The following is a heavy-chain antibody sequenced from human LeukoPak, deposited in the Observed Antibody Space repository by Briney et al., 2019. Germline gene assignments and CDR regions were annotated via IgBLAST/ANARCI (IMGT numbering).Heavy chain of an antibody. V-gene: IGHV5-51*01. CDR2: IYPGDSDT. J-gene: IGHJ4*02. CDR3: ARLGDYGGWYDGY. CDR1: GYSFTSYW. D-gene: IGHD4-23*01. Sequence: GESLKISFKGSGYSFTSYWIAWVRQMPGKGLEWMGIIYPGDSDTRYSPSFHGQVTISADKSISTAYLQWSSLKASDTATYYCARLGDYGGWYDGYWGQGTLVTVSS.